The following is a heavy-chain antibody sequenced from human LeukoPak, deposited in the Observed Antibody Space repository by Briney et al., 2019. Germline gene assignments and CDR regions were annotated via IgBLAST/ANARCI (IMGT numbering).Heavy chain of an antibody. J-gene: IGHJ4*02. CDR2: IYYSGST. D-gene: IGHD5-24*01. Sequence: SETLSLTCAVYGGSFSGYYWSWIRQPPGKGLEWIGYIYYSGSTNYNPSLKSRVTISVDTSKNQFSLKLSSVTAADTAVYYCARGDGYNLSLDYWGQGTLVTVSS. V-gene: IGHV4-59*01. CDR3: ARGDGYNLSLDY. CDR1: GGSFSGYY.